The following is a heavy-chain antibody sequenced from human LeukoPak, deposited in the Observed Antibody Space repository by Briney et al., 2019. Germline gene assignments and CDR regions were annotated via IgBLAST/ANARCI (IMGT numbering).Heavy chain of an antibody. J-gene: IGHJ4*02. D-gene: IGHD4-23*01. CDR3: ARTYGGFDY. CDR2: IDSDGSRT. V-gene: IGHV3-74*01. CDR1: GFTFSSYA. Sequence: GGSLRLSCAASGFTFSSYAMHWVRQAPGKGLVWVSRIDSDGSRTTYAHSVKGRFTISRDNAKNTLYLQMNSLRAEDTAVYYCARTYGGFDYWGQGTLVTVSS.